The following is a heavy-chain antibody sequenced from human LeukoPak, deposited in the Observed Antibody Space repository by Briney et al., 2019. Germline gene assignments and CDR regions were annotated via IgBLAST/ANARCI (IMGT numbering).Heavy chain of an antibody. CDR1: GYDFTSVG. CDR3: ARAGSGSGWYFDY. V-gene: IGHV1-18*01. D-gene: IGHD6-19*01. Sequence: APVKPCCKASGYDFTSVGITWVRQAPGQGLEWMGWISPYNGDARCVQKLQHRVTMTTDTSTTTAHMELRSLRFDDTAVYYCARAGSGSGWYFDYWGQATMV. J-gene: IGHJ4*02. CDR2: ISPYNGDA.